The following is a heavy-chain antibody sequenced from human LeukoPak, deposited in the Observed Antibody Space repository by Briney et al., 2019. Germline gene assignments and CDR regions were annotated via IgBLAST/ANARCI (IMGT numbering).Heavy chain of an antibody. CDR3: ARLGACLEWDSGSFPDY. V-gene: IGHV4-39*01. CDR1: GVYFSSSGCY. CDR2: IFYTGNT. Sequence: SETLSLTCSVSGVYFSSSGCYWGWIRQPPGKGLEWIGSIFYTGNTYYNPSLKSRITISADTSKNQFSLELRFVTAADTAVYYCARLGACLEWDSGSFPDYWGQGTLVTVSS. J-gene: IGHJ4*02. D-gene: IGHD3-10*01.